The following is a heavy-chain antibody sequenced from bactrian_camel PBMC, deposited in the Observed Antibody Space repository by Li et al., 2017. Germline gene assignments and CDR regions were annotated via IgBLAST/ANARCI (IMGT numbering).Heavy chain of an antibody. D-gene: IGHD4*01. V-gene: IGHV3S55*01. J-gene: IGHJ4*01. CDR2: ISSDGVT. Sequence: HVQLVESGGGSVQAGGSLKLSCVASGFTFSTCGVSWYRQAPGKERELVSRISSDGVTTYTDSVRGRFTASRDNAKSTLYLQMNNLKTEDTAVYSCAADPLACHSDYEESEYNYWGQGTQVTVS. CDR3: AADPLACHSDYEESEYNY. CDR1: GFTFSTCG.